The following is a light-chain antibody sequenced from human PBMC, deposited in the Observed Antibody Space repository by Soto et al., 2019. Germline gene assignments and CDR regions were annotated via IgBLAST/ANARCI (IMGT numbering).Light chain of an antibody. CDR2: GAS. V-gene: IGKV3D-15*01. J-gene: IGKJ2*01. CDR3: QQYNNWPPFP. Sequence: EIVMTQSPATLSVSPGDRATLSCRARQSVSSNLAWYQQKPGQAPRLLIYGASTRATGIPARFSGSGSGTEFTLTISSLQSEDFAVYFCQQYNNWPPFPFGQGTKLEIK. CDR1: QSVSSN.